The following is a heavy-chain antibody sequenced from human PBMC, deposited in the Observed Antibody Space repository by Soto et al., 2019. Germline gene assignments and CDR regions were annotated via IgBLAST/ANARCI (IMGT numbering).Heavy chain of an antibody. V-gene: IGHV4-59*01. CDR2: IYFSGST. D-gene: IGHD6-25*01. J-gene: IGHJ3*02. CDR3: AKDIMAAADSGAFDI. Sequence: SETLSLTCTVSGGSISSCYWSWIRQPPGKGLEWIGYIYFSGSTNYNPSLKSRVTTSVDTSKNQLSLKLSSVTAADTAVYFCAKDIMAAADSGAFDIWGQGTMVTVSS. CDR1: GGSISSCY.